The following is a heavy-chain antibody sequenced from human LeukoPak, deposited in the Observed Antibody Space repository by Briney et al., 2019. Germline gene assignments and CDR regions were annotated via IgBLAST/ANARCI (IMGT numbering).Heavy chain of an antibody. Sequence: PGGSLRLSCAASGFTFSSYAMSWVRQTPVKGLEWVSVISGSGGSTYYADSVKGRFAISRVNSKNTLYLQMNSLRAEDTAVYYCAKENYGDSTGDRFQHWGQGTLVTVSS. CDR2: ISGSGGST. J-gene: IGHJ1*01. V-gene: IGHV3-23*01. CDR3: AKENYGDSTGDRFQH. CDR1: GFTFSSYA. D-gene: IGHD4-17*01.